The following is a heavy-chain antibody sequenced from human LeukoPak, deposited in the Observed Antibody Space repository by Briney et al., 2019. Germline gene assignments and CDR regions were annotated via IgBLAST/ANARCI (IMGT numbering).Heavy chain of an antibody. CDR3: ARGPPADFWSGYYYFDY. CDR2: MNPNSGNT. J-gene: IGHJ4*02. CDR1: GYTFTGYY. Sequence: ASVKVSCKASGYTFTGYYMHWVRQATGQGLEWMGWMNPNSGNTGYAQKFQGRVTITRNTSISTAYMELSSLRSEDTAVYYCARGPPADFWSGYYYFDYWGQGTLVTVSS. V-gene: IGHV1-8*03. D-gene: IGHD3-3*01.